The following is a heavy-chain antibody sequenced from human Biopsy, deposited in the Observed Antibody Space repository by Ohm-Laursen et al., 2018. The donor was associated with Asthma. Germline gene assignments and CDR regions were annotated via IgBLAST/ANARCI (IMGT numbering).Heavy chain of an antibody. Sequence: SLRLSCAASGFTVSRDHMFWVRQAPGKGLEWVSVIYSGGTSHTADSVRGRFTISRDFSKKTLHLQMHSLRVEDTAVYYCARGDSSGWSHYYFDYWGQGTLVTVSS. CDR3: ARGDSSGWSHYYFDY. CDR2: IYSGGTS. J-gene: IGHJ4*02. CDR1: GFTVSRDH. D-gene: IGHD6-19*01. V-gene: IGHV3-53*01.